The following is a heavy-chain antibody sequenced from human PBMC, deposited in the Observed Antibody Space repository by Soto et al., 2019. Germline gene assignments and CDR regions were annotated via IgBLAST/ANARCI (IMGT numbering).Heavy chain of an antibody. Sequence: SVKVSCKASGGTFSSYAISWVRQAPGQGLEWMGGIIPIFGTANYAQKFQGRVTITAEKSTSTAYIELSSLRSEDTAVYYCASWEVRGVIKSYYYGMDAWDRGTTVTVSS. V-gene: IGHV1-69*06. CDR1: GGTFSSYA. D-gene: IGHD3-10*01. CDR3: ASWEVRGVIKSYYYGMDA. CDR2: IIPIFGTA. J-gene: IGHJ6*02.